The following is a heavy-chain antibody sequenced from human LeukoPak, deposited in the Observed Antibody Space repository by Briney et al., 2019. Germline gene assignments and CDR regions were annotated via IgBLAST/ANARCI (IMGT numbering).Heavy chain of an antibody. J-gene: IGHJ3*02. D-gene: IGHD2-2*01. V-gene: IGHV4-39*01. CDR2: IYYSGST. CDR1: GGSISSSSYY. Sequence: SETLSLTCTVSGGSISSSSYYWGWIRQPPGKGLEWIGSIYYSGSTYYNPSRKSRVTISEYTTKNQFSLKLSSVTAADTAVYYCARLSIVVVPAASDAFDIWGQGTMVTVSS. CDR3: ARLSIVVVPAASDAFDI.